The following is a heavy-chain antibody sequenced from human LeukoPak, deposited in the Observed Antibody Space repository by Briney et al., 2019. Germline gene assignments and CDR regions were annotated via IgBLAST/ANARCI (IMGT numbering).Heavy chain of an antibody. CDR2: INPIFGTA. Sequence: SVKVSCKASGGTFSSYAISWVRQAPGQGLEWMGGINPIFGTANYAQKFQGRVTITADESTSTAYMELSSLRSEDTAVYYCARAVGKVDSSGWYDYWGQGTLVTVSS. CDR1: GGTFSSYA. J-gene: IGHJ4*02. V-gene: IGHV1-69*13. CDR3: ARAVGKVDSSGWYDY. D-gene: IGHD6-19*01.